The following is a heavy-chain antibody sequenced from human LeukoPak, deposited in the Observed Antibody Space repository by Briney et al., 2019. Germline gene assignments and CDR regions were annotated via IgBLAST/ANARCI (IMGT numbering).Heavy chain of an antibody. Sequence: SETLSLTCTVSGVSVSSGSYYWSWIRQPPGKGLEWIGYIYYSGSTNYNPSLKSRVTISVDTSKNQFSLKLSSVTAADTAVYYCARVPGYYDSSGYYHFDYWGQGTLVTVSS. V-gene: IGHV4-61*01. CDR1: GVSVSSGSYY. J-gene: IGHJ4*02. D-gene: IGHD3-22*01. CDR2: IYYSGST. CDR3: ARVPGYYDSSGYYHFDY.